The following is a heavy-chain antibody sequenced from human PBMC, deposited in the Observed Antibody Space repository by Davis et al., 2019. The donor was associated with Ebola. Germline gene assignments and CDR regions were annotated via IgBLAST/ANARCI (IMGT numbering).Heavy chain of an antibody. V-gene: IGHV3-30*03. CDR2: ISYDGSNK. J-gene: IGHJ4*02. CDR3: ARETAVVFFDY. Sequence: GESLKISCAASGFTFSSYGMHWVRQAPGKGLEWVAVISYDGSNKYYADSVKGRFTISRDNSKNTLYLQMNSLRAEDTAVYYCARETAVVFFDYWGQGTLVTVSS. CDR1: GFTFSSYG. D-gene: IGHD3-22*01.